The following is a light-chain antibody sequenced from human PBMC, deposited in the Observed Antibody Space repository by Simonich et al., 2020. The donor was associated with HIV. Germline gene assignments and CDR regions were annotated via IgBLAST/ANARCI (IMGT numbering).Light chain of an antibody. J-gene: IGLJ3*02. CDR2: RNS. Sequence: QSVLTQPPSASGTPGQRVTIICSGSSPNIGTNSVYWYQQLPGTAPKLLIYRNSRRPSGVPDRFSGSNSGTSASLSISGLRSEDEAHYYCATWDDSLSGPVFGGGTKLTVL. CDR3: ATWDDSLSGPV. V-gene: IGLV1-47*01. CDR1: SPNIGTNS.